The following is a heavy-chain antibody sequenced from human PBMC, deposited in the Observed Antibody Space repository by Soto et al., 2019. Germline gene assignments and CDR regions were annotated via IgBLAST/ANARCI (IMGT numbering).Heavy chain of an antibody. CDR2: IYYSGST. CDR3: ASYCSGGSCYFPDY. D-gene: IGHD2-15*01. Sequence: QLQLQESGPGLVKPSETLSLTCTVSGGSISSSSYYWGWIRQPPGKGLEWIGSIYYSGSTYYNPSLKRRVTISVDTSKTQFSLKLSSVTAADTAVYYCASYCSGGSCYFPDYWGQGTLVTVSS. J-gene: IGHJ4*02. V-gene: IGHV4-39*01. CDR1: GGSISSSSYY.